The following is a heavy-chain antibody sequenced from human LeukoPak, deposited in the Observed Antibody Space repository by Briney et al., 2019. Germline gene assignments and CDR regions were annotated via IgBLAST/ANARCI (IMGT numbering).Heavy chain of an antibody. CDR3: ARLDYGDYAFAFDI. V-gene: IGHV4-4*07. Sequence: SETLSLTCTVSGGSISSYYWSWIRQPAGKGLEWIGRIYTSGSTNYNPSLKSRVTLSVDKSKNQFSLKLSSVTAADTAVYYCARLDYGDYAFAFDIWGQGTMVTVSS. CDR2: IYTSGST. D-gene: IGHD4-17*01. CDR1: GGSISSYY. J-gene: IGHJ3*02.